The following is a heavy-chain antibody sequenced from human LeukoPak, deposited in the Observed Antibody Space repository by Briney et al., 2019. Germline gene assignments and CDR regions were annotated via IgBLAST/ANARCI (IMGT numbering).Heavy chain of an antibody. Sequence: PGRSLRLSCTASGFTFGHYAMSWVRQAPGKGLEWAGFIRSQAYGGTTEYAASVKGRFTISRDDSKSIAYLQINSLKTEDTAVYYCARDVGTTGKFDYWGQGTLVTVSS. CDR1: GFTFGHYA. V-gene: IGHV3-49*04. CDR2: IRSQAYGGTT. CDR3: ARDVGTTGKFDY. J-gene: IGHJ4*02. D-gene: IGHD1-26*01.